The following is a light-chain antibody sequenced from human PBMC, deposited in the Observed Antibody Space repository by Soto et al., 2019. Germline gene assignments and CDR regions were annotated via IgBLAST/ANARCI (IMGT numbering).Light chain of an antibody. Sequence: QSVPTQPPSASASPGQSVTISCTGTSSDVGGYNYVSWYQQHPGKAPKLMIYEVSKRPSGVPDRFSGSKSGNTASLTVSGLQAEDEADYYCSSYAGSNNSLYVFGTGTKVTGL. CDR3: SSYAGSNNSLYV. V-gene: IGLV2-8*01. J-gene: IGLJ1*01. CDR2: EVS. CDR1: SSDVGGYNY.